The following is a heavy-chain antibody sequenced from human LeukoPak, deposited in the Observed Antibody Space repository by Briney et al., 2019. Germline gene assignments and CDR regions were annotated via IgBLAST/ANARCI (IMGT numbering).Heavy chain of an antibody. J-gene: IGHJ4*02. CDR1: AFTFNNHG. V-gene: IGHV3-30*03. D-gene: IGHD6-19*01. CDR3: AREATWGQWYFDH. CDR2: IAADGGVK. Sequence: PGGSLRLSCVSSAFTFNNHGMHWVRQAPGRGLEWVAVIAADGGVKHYADSVKGRFTLSRDNSKNTLYLQMNSLSVEDTAVYYCAREATWGQWYFDHWGQGNPVTVSS.